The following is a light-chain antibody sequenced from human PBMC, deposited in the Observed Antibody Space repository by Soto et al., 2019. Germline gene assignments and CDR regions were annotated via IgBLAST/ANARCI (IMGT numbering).Light chain of an antibody. Sequence: EIVLTQSPGTLSLSPGERATLSFRASQSVDSNLAWYQQKPGQAPRLLIYGASTRATGISARFSGSGSGTEFTLTISSLQSEDFGVYYCQQYNNWWTFGQGTKVDNK. CDR1: QSVDSN. J-gene: IGKJ1*01. V-gene: IGKV3-15*01. CDR2: GAS. CDR3: QQYNNWWT.